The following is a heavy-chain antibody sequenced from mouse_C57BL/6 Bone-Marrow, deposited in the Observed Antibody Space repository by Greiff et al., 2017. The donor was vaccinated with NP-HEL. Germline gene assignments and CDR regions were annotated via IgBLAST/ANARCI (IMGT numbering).Heavy chain of an antibody. CDR2: ISSGSSTI. Sequence: EVKLMESGGGLVKPGGSLKLSCAASGFTFSDYGMHWVRQAPEKGLAWVAYISSGSSTIYYADTVKGRFTISRDNAKNTLFLQMTSLRSEDTAMYYCARRRPYAMDYWGQGTSVTVSS. J-gene: IGHJ4*01. CDR3: ARRRPYAMDY. CDR1: GFTFSDYG. V-gene: IGHV5-17*01.